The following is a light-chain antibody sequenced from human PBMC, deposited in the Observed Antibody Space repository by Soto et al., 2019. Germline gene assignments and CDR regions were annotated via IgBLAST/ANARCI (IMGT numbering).Light chain of an antibody. CDR1: NNDVGAYTY. CDR2: EVS. J-gene: IGLJ2*01. V-gene: IGLV2-14*01. Sequence: QSALTQPASVSGSPGQSITISCTGTNNDVGAYTYVSWYQQHPGKAPRLIIYEVSERPSGVFNRFSGSKSGNTASLVISGLQAEDEADYYCSSYRTGSRVFGGGTKLTVL. CDR3: SSYRTGSRV.